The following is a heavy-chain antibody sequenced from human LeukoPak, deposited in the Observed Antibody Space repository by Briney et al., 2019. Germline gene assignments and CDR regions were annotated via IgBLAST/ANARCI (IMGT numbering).Heavy chain of an antibody. V-gene: IGHV1-2*02. D-gene: IGHD6-13*01. J-gene: IGHJ3*01. CDR3: ATWSSSWSAFDL. CDR1: GYTFTGFY. Sequence: ASVKVSCKASGYTFTGFYMRWVRQAPGQGLEWMGWINPNSGGTNYAQKFQGRVTMTRDTSITTAYMELSRLRSDDTAVYYCATWSSSWSAFDLWGQGTMVTVSS. CDR2: INPNSGGT.